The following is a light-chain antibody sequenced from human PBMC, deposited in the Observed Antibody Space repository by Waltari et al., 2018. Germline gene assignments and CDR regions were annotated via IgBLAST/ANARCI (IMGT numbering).Light chain of an antibody. CDR2: AAS. CDR1: QGISSY. V-gene: IGKV1-9*01. CDR3: QQLNSYPPT. Sequence: DIQLTKSPSFLSASVGDRVTITCRASQGISSYLAWYQQKPGKAPKLLIYAASTLQSGVPSRFSGSGSGTEFTLTISSLQPEDFATYYCQQLNSYPPTFGQGTRLEIK. J-gene: IGKJ5*01.